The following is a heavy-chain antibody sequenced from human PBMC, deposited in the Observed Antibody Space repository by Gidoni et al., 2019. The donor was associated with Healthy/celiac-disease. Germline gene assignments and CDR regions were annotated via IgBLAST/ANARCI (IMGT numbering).Heavy chain of an antibody. J-gene: IGHJ4*02. V-gene: IGHV3-21*01. Sequence: EVQLVESGGGLVKPGGSLRLTCAASGFPFSSYSMNWVRQAPGKGLVLVSSISSSSSYIYYADSVNGRFTISRDNAKNSRYLQMNSLGAEDTAVYYCARGQGYWGQGTLVTVSS. CDR2: ISSSSSYI. CDR1: GFPFSSYS. CDR3: ARGQGY.